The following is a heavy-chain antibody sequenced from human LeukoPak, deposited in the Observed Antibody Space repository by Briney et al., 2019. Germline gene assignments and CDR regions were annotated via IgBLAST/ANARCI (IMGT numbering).Heavy chain of an antibody. CDR1: GFAFSTYE. CDR3: ARGDPHADL. V-gene: IGHV3-48*03. Sequence: GGPLRLSCAASGFAFSTYEMSWVRQAPGKGLEWIADITISGHTKNYADSVKGRFTISRDNARSSLHLQMNSLRVEDTGVFYCARGDPHADLWGQGTLVTVSS. CDR2: ITISGHTK. J-gene: IGHJ5*02.